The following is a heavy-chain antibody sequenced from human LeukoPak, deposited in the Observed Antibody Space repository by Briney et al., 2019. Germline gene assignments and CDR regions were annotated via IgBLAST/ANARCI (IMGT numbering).Heavy chain of an antibody. CDR2: INHSGST. CDR1: GGSFSGYY. V-gene: IGHV4-34*01. CDR3: AKEMIEVAFDI. D-gene: IGHD3-22*01. Sequence: SETLSLTCAVYGGSFSGYYWSWIRQPPGKGLEWIGEINHSGSTNYNPSLKSRVTISVDTSKNQFSLKLSSVTAADTAVYYCAKEMIEVAFDIWGQGTMVTVSS. J-gene: IGHJ3*02.